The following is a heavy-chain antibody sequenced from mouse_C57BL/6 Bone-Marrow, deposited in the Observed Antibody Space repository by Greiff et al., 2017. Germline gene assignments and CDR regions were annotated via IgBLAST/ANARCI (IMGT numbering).Heavy chain of an antibody. CDR3: ARGATVGFDY. CDR1: GYTFTSYW. Sequence: VQLQQPGAELVKPGASVKLSCKASGYTFTSYWMHWVKQRPGQGLEWIGMIHPNSGSTNYNEKFKSKATLTVDKSSSTAYMQLSRLTSEDAAVYYCARGATVGFDYWGQGTTLTVSS. D-gene: IGHD1-1*01. V-gene: IGHV1-64*01. CDR2: IHPNSGST. J-gene: IGHJ2*01.